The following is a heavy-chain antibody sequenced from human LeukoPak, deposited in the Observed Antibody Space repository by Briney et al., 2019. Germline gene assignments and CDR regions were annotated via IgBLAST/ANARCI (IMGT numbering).Heavy chain of an antibody. D-gene: IGHD6-13*01. V-gene: IGHV3-48*02. J-gene: IGHJ3*02. CDR1: GFTFSSYS. CDR3: ARDIRIAGI. CDR2: ISTTSLTI. Sequence: PGGSLRLSCAASGFTFSSYSMNWVRQDPGTGLEWVSYISTTSLTIHYADSVKVRFTISRDNAKNSLYLQMDSLRDEDTAVYYCARDIRIAGIWGQGTMVTVSS.